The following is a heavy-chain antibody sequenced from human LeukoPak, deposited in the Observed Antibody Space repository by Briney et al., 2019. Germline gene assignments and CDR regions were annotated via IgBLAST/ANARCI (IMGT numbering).Heavy chain of an antibody. CDR3: AKDLPYYYDSSGYYSE. J-gene: IGHJ4*02. CDR1: GFTFSSYG. D-gene: IGHD3-22*01. V-gene: IGHV3-30*02. Sequence: PGGSLRLSCAASGFTFSSYGMHWVRQAPGKGLEWVAFIRYDGSNKYYADSVKGRFTISRDNSKNTLYLQMNSLRAEDTAVYYCAKDLPYYYDSSGYYSEWGQRTLVTVSS. CDR2: IRYDGSNK.